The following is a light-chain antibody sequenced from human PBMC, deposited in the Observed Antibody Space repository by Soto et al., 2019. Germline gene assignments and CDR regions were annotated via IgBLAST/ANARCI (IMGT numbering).Light chain of an antibody. V-gene: IGKV1-27*01. CDR3: QKYGYAPYT. CDR2: AAS. J-gene: IGKJ3*01. CDR1: QDIRDY. Sequence: DIQMTQSPSSLSASVGDRVTITCRASQDIRDYLVWYQQRPGKVPSLLIYAASTLQSGVPSRFSGSGFGKDFTLAIGSLQSEDVATSYCQKYGYAPYTFGPGTKVDLK.